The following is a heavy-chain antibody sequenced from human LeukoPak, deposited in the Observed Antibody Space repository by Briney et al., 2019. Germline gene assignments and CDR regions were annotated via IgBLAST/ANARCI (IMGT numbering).Heavy chain of an antibody. CDR3: ATARYCSSTSCSRPFDI. CDR1: GGTFSSYA. D-gene: IGHD2-2*01. Sequence: SVKVSCKASGGTFSSYAISWVRQAPGQGLEWMGGIIPIFGTANYAQKFQGRVTITADESTSTAYMALSSLRSEDTAVYYCATARYCSSTSCSRPFDIWGQGTMVTVSS. CDR2: IIPIFGTA. J-gene: IGHJ3*02. V-gene: IGHV1-69*01.